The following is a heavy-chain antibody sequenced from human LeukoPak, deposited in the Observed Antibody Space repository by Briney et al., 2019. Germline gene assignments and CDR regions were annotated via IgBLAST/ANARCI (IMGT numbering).Heavy chain of an antibody. V-gene: IGHV3-15*01. D-gene: IGHD3-10*01. CDR2: IKSKTDGETT. CDR1: GFTFTNAW. Sequence: GGSLRLSCVDSGFTFTNAWMSWVRQAPGKGLERIGHIKSKTDGETTNYAEPVRGRFTISRDDSKSAVYLQMNSLKIEDTAVYYCTTDLGTYYHGSQRLIPIDYWGQGTLVTVSS. J-gene: IGHJ4*02. CDR3: TTDLGTYYHGSQRLIPIDY.